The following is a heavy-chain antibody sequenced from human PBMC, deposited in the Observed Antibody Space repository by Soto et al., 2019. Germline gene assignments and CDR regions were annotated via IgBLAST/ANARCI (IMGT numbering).Heavy chain of an antibody. J-gene: IGHJ4*02. CDR3: ASRSSGWYFDY. CDR1: GLTFSSYA. D-gene: IGHD6-19*01. CDR2: ISGSGGST. V-gene: IGHV3-23*01. Sequence: EVQLLESGGGLVQPGGSLRLSCAASGLTFSSYAMSWVRQAPGKGLEWVSVISGSGGSTYYADSVKGRFTISRDNSKNTLYLQMNSLRAEDTAVYYCASRSSGWYFDYWGQGTLGTVSS.